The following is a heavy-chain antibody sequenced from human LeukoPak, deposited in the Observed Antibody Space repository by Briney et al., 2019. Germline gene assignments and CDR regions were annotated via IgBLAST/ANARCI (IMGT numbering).Heavy chain of an antibody. CDR2: IIPIFGTA. CDR1: GGTFSSYA. J-gene: IGHJ6*04. D-gene: IGHD5-12*01. V-gene: IGHV1-69*13. CDR3: ARGEWLRLEPHYYYGMDV. Sequence: GASVKVSCKASGGTFSSYAISWARQAPGQGLEWMGGIIPIFGTANYAQKFQGRVTITADESTSTAYMELSSLRSEDTAVYYCARGEWLRLEPHYYYGMDVWGKGTTVTVSS.